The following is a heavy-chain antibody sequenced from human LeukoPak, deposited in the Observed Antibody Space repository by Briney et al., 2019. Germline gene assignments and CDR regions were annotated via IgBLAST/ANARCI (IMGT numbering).Heavy chain of an antibody. D-gene: IGHD3-3*01. Sequence: GASVKVSCKASGYTFTSYGISWVRQAPGQGLEWMGWISAYNGNTNYAQKLQGRVTMTTDTSTSTAYMELRSLRSDDTAVCYCAREQASTYYDFWSGERHDAFDIWGQGTMVTVSS. CDR1: GYTFTSYG. J-gene: IGHJ3*02. CDR2: ISAYNGNT. V-gene: IGHV1-18*01. CDR3: AREQASTYYDFWSGERHDAFDI.